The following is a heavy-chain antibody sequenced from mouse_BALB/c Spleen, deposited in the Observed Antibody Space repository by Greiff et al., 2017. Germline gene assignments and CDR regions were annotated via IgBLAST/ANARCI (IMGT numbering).Heavy chain of an antibody. CDR2: ISYSGST. J-gene: IGHJ2*01. V-gene: IGHV3-2*02. CDR1: GYSITSDYA. D-gene: IGHD2-1*01. CDR3: AREDYGNFPYFDY. Sequence: EVQLVESGPGLVKPSQSLSLTCTVTGYSITSDYAWNWIRQFPGNKLEWMGYISYSGSTSYNPSLKSRISITRDTSKNQFFLQLNSVTTEDTATYYCAREDYGNFPYFDYWGQGTTLTVSS.